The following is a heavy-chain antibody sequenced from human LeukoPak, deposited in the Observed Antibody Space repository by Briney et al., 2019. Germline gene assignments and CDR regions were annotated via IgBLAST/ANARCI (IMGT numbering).Heavy chain of an antibody. CDR1: GYTFTGYY. V-gene: IGHV1-69*05. Sequence: GASVKVSCKASGYTFTGYYMHWVRQAPGQGLEWMGRIIPIFGTANYAQKFQGRVTITTDESTSTAYMELSSLRSEDTAVYYCALLANYDYVWGSSLYFDYWGQGTLVTVSS. CDR2: IIPIFGTA. D-gene: IGHD3-16*01. CDR3: ALLANYDYVWGSSLYFDY. J-gene: IGHJ4*02.